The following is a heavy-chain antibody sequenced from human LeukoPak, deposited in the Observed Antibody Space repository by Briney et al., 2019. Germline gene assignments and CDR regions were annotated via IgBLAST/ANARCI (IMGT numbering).Heavy chain of an antibody. CDR2: INNDRSST. Sequence: PPGGSLRLSCSASGFTFSRYWMHWVRQAPGKGLVWVSRINNDRSSTSYADSVKGRCTISRDNAKNTLYLQMNSLRAEDTAVYYCARGALGSLSAFDIWGQGTIASVSS. CDR1: GFTFSRYW. V-gene: IGHV3-74*01. J-gene: IGHJ3*02. CDR3: ARGALGSLSAFDI. D-gene: IGHD3-10*01.